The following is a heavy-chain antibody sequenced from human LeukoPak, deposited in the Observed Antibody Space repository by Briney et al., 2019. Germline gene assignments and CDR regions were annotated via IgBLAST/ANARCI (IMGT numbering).Heavy chain of an antibody. V-gene: IGHV4-4*07. CDR3: SREREAEFWSGYGMEV. D-gene: IGHD3-3*01. Sequence: PPQTLSLTCTIAGGSISSSYSSWTRPPAGKGLEWIGRIYTSGRTKYNPSLNSRVTMSVDTSKNQFSLKLSSVTAVDTSVYYCSREREAEFWSGYGMEVWGQGTTVTVSS. CDR2: IYTSGRT. CDR1: GGSISSSY. J-gene: IGHJ6*02.